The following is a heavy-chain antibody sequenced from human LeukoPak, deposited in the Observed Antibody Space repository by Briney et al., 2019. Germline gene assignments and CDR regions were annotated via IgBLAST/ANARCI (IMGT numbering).Heavy chain of an antibody. CDR1: GFTFSSHL. Sequence: GGSLTLSCAASGFTFSSHLMHWVRQAPGKGRVWVSRISSDGTYTNYAGSVRGRLHISRDKAKNTLYLQMNSLRAEDTAVYYCARWDAYCSGGRCYFGGFAFDIWGQGTMVTVSS. J-gene: IGHJ3*02. CDR3: ARWDAYCSGGRCYFGGFAFDI. V-gene: IGHV3-74*01. CDR2: ISSDGTYT. D-gene: IGHD2-15*01.